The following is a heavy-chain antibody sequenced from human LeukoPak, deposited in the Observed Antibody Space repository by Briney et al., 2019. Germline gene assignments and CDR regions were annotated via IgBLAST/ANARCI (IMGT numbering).Heavy chain of an antibody. CDR1: GGSFSGYY. V-gene: IGHV4-34*01. CDR2: INHSGST. D-gene: IGHD4-17*01. CDR3: ARQFYWGRLRGYYCYYYMDV. J-gene: IGHJ6*03. Sequence: SETLSLTCAVYGGSFSGYYWSWIRQPPGKGLEWIGEINHSGSTNYNPSLKSRVTISVDTSKNQFSLKLSSVTAADTAVYYCARQFYWGRLRGYYCYYYMDVWGKGTTVTVSS.